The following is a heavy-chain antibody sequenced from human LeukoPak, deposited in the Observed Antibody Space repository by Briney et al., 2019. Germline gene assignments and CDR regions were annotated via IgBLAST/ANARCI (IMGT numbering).Heavy chain of an antibody. CDR1: GGSISSSSYY. CDR3: ARLEMATIVGVDY. J-gene: IGHJ4*02. Sequence: PSETLSLTCTVSGGSISSSSYYWGWIRQPPGKGLEWIGSIYYSGSTYYNPSLKSRVTISVDTSKNQFSLKLSSVTAADTAVYYCARLEMATIVGVDYWGQGTLVTVSS. CDR2: IYYSGST. V-gene: IGHV4-39*01. D-gene: IGHD5-24*01.